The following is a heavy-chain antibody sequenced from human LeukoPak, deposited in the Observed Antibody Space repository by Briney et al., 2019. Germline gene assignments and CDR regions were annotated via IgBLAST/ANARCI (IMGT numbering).Heavy chain of an antibody. CDR1: GFVFTDYF. CDR2: INAGSGDT. CDR3: ASVTYSSGTDFDY. Sequence: ASVRVSCRASGFVFTDYFLHWVRQAPGQGLEWMGWINAGSGDTKYAQSFQGRVTMTRDTSISTAYMELSRLRSDDTAVYYCASVTYSSGTDFDYWGQGTLVTVSS. J-gene: IGHJ4*02. D-gene: IGHD3-22*01. V-gene: IGHV1-2*02.